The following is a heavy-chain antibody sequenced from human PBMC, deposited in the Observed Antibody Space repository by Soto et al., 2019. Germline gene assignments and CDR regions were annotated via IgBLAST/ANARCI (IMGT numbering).Heavy chain of an antibody. D-gene: IGHD3-16*02. V-gene: IGHV4-30-4*02. CDR1: GASVISDSSS. J-gene: IGHJ6*02. Sequence: SEPRSLTCTVYGASVISDSSSWIWIRQSPGKGLEWIGYTYYSGGTYYNPSLKSRASILLDTSKNHFSLRLTSVTAADTAIYYCARELSSISFGMDVWGQGTTVTVSS. CDR3: ARELSSISFGMDV. CDR2: TYYSGGT.